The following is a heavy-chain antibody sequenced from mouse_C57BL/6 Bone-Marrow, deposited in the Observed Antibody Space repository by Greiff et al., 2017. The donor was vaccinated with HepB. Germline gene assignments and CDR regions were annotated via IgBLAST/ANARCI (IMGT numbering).Heavy chain of an antibody. J-gene: IGHJ4*01. V-gene: IGHV3-5*01. CDR2: IYYSGTI. CDR3: ARVASPYYAMDY. Sequence: VQLKESGPGLVKPSQTVFLTCTVTGISITTGNYRWSWIRQFPGNKLEWIGYIYYSGTITYNPSLTSRTTITRDTPKNQFVLEMNSLTAEDTATYYCARVASPYYAMDYWGQGTSVTVSS. D-gene: IGHD1-1*01. CDR1: GISITTGNYR.